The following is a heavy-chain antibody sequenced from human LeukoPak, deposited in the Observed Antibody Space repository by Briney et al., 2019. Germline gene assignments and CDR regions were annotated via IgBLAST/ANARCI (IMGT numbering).Heavy chain of an antibody. Sequence: GGSLRLSCAASGFTISSYAMSLVRQAPGKGLEWVSAISGSGGSTYYADSVKGRFTISRDNAKNSLYLQMNSLRAEDTAVYYCARGSGGSCYFNFDYWGQGTLVTVSS. D-gene: IGHD2-15*01. CDR1: GFTISSYA. V-gene: IGHV3-23*01. J-gene: IGHJ4*02. CDR3: ARGSGGSCYFNFDY. CDR2: ISGSGGST.